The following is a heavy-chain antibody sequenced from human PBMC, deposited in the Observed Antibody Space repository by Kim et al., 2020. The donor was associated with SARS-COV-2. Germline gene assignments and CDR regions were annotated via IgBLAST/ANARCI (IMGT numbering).Heavy chain of an antibody. CDR3: AKGEYYYDSSGYEL. D-gene: IGHD3-22*01. Sequence: DAVKGPFTISRDNSKNTLYLQMNSLRAEDTAVYYCAKGEYYYDSSGYELWGQGTLVTVSS. V-gene: IGHV3-23*01. J-gene: IGHJ4*02.